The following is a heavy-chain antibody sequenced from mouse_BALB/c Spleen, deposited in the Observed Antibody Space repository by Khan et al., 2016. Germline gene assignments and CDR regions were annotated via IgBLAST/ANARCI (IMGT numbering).Heavy chain of an antibody. D-gene: IGHD2-3*01. CDR3: RCAFSMQTTTSTAYLQINILASDDTATYFCARRDGYCAWFAY. Sequence: QIQLVQSGPELKKPGETVKISCKASGYTFTNYGMNWVKQVPGKGLKWMGWINTNTGESTYAEKFKGRFTFTLESSANTAYLLINNLKTEEAAGFKTRCAFSMQTTTSTAYLQINILASDDTATYFCARRDGYCAWFAYWGGETLVTVSA. J-gene: IGHJ3*01. CDR1: GYTFTNYG. V-gene: IGHV9-3*02. CDR2: INTNTGES.